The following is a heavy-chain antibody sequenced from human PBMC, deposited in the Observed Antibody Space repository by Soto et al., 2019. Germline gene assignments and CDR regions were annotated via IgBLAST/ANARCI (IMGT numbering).Heavy chain of an antibody. CDR1: GFTFSSYA. CDR2: ISGSGGST. D-gene: IGHD3-3*01. Sequence: EVQLLESGGGLVQPGGSLRLSCAASGFTFSSYAMSGVRQAPGKGLEWVSAISGSGGSTYYADSVKGRFTISRDNSKNTLYLQMNSLRAEDTAVYYCAKYPRITIFDAMEYNERGMDVWGQGTTVTVYS. V-gene: IGHV3-23*01. CDR3: AKYPRITIFDAMEYNERGMDV. J-gene: IGHJ6*02.